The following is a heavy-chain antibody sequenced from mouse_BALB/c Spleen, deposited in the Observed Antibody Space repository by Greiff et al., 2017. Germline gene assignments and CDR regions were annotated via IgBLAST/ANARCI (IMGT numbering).Heavy chain of an antibody. CDR3: ARSHYGNYWYFDV. Sequence: VQLQQSGAELVKPGASVKLSCTASGFNIKDTYMHWVKQRPEQGLEWIGRIDPANGNTKYDPKFQGKATITADTSSNTAYLQLSSLTSEDTAVYYCARSHYGNYWYFDVWGAGTTVTVSS. CDR2: IDPANGNT. V-gene: IGHV14-3*02. D-gene: IGHD2-1*01. CDR1: GFNIKDTY. J-gene: IGHJ1*01.